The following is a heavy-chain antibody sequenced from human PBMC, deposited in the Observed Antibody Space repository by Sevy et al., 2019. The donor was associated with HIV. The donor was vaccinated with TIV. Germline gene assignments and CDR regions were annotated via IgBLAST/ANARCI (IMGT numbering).Heavy chain of an antibody. CDR2: ISGSGGST. D-gene: IGHD3-10*01. J-gene: IGHJ3*02. V-gene: IGHV3-23*01. Sequence: GGSLRLSCAASGFTFSSYAMSWIRQAPGKGLEWVSPISGSGGSTYYADSVKGRFTISRDNSKNTLYLQMNSLRAEDTAVYYCATKGSGSYYNADDAFDIWGQRTMVTVSS. CDR1: GFTFSSYA. CDR3: ATKGSGSYYNADDAFDI.